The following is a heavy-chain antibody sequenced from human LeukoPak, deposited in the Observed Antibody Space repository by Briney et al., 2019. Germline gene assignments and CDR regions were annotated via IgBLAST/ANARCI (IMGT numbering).Heavy chain of an antibody. J-gene: IGHJ5*02. D-gene: IGHD3-22*01. CDR2: INSDGGTT. CDR3: ARDLGQYYDTSDNWFDP. CDR1: GFTFGTYW. V-gene: IGHV3-74*01. Sequence: PGGSLRLSCGASGFTFGTYWMHWVRQAPGKGLVWVSGINSDGGTTTYADSVKGRFTISRDNAKNTLYLQMNNLRAEDTAIYYCARDLGQYYDTSDNWFDPWGQGTLVTVSS.